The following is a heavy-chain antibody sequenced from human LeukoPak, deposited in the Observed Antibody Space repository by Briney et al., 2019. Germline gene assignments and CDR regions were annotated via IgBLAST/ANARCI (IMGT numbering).Heavy chain of an antibody. V-gene: IGHV3-49*04. Sequence: AGGSLRLSCAASGFTFTNAWMSWVRQAPGKGLEWVGFIRSKVYGATTEYAASVKGRFTISRDDAKSMAYLQVNSLKTEDTAVYYCTRDIRLRADYYYYGMDVWGQGTTVTVSS. CDR3: TRDIRLRADYYYYGMDV. D-gene: IGHD5-12*01. J-gene: IGHJ6*02. CDR1: GFTFTNAW. CDR2: IRSKVYGATT.